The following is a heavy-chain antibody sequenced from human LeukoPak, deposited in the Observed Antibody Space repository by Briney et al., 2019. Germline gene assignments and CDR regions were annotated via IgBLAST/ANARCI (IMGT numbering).Heavy chain of an antibody. D-gene: IGHD3-22*01. Sequence: SETLSLTCAVYGGSFSGYYWSWIRQPPGKGLEWIGEINHSGSTNYNPSLKSRVTISVDTSKNQFSLKLSSVTAADTAVYYCARRTTMIVRGWFDPWGQGTLVTVSS. CDR1: GGSFSGYY. J-gene: IGHJ5*02. CDR3: ARRTTMIVRGWFDP. CDR2: INHSGST. V-gene: IGHV4-34*01.